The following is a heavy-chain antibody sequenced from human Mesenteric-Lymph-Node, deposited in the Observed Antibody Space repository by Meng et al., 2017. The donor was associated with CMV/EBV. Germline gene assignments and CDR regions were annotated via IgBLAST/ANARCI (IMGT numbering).Heavy chain of an antibody. CDR2: ISSSSSYI. V-gene: IGHV3-21*01. CDR1: GFTFSSYS. D-gene: IGHD3-3*01. J-gene: IGHJ6*02. CDR3: ARDTHERFLEWLLFYYGMDV. Sequence: GESLKISCAASGFTFSSYSMNWVRQAPGKGLEWVSSISSSSSYIYYADSVKGRFTISRDNAKNSLYLQMNSLRAEDTAVYYCARDTHERFLEWLLFYYGMDVWGQGTTVTVSS.